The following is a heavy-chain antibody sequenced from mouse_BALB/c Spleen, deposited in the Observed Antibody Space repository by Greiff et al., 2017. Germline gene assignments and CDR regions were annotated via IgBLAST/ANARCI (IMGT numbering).Heavy chain of an antibody. CDR2: ISSGGSYT. CDR3: ARQDYTYYAMDY. Sequence: DVMLVESGGGLVKPGGSLKLSCAASGFTFSSYAMSWVRQTPEKRLGWVATISSGGSYTYYPDSVKGRFTISRDNAKNTLYLQMSSLRSEDTAMYYCARQDYTYYAMDYWGQGTSVTVSS. J-gene: IGHJ4*01. V-gene: IGHV5-9-3*01. D-gene: IGHD2-13*01. CDR1: GFTFSSYA.